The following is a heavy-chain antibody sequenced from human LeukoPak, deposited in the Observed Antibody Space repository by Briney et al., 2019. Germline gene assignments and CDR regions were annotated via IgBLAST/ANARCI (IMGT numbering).Heavy chain of an antibody. D-gene: IGHD3-3*01. Sequence: GGSLRLSCAASGFTFSSYGVHWVRQAPGKGLEWVAFIRYDGSNKYYADSVKGRFTISRDNSKNTLYLQMNSLRAEDTAVYYCAKDHYDFWSGYYTGDYYYYMDVWGKGTTVTVSS. CDR1: GFTFSSYG. V-gene: IGHV3-30*02. CDR2: IRYDGSNK. CDR3: AKDHYDFWSGYYTGDYYYYMDV. J-gene: IGHJ6*03.